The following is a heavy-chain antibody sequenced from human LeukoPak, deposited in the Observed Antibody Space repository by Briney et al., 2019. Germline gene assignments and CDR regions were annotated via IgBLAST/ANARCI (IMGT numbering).Heavy chain of an antibody. D-gene: IGHD6-19*01. V-gene: IGHV3-21*01. CDR2: ISSSSSYI. Sequence: GGALRLSCAASGVTFSSYSMNWVRQAPGKGLEWVSSISSSSSYIYYADSVKGRFTISRDNAKNSLYLQMNSLRAEDTAVYYCARGYLAVAGTCFDYWGQGTLVTVSS. J-gene: IGHJ4*02. CDR1: GVTFSSYS. CDR3: ARGYLAVAGTCFDY.